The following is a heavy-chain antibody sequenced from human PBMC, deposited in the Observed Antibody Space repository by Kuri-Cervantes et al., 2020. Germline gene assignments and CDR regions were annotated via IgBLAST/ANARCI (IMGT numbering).Heavy chain of an antibody. D-gene: IGHD1-26*01. CDR3: ALGGGSHYSAEPRFDY. V-gene: IGHV3-48*04. CDR1: GFTFSSYW. Sequence: GGSLRLSCAASGFTFSSYWMSWVRQAPGKGLEWVSYISSSSSTIYYADSVKGRFTISRDNAKNSLYLQMNSLRAEDTALYYCALGGGSHYSAEPRFDYWGQGTLVTVSS. J-gene: IGHJ4*02. CDR2: ISSSSSTI.